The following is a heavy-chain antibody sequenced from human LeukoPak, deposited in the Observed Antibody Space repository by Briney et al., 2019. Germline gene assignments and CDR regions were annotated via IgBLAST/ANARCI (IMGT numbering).Heavy chain of an antibody. CDR1: GGSFSGYY. D-gene: IGHD3-3*01. V-gene: IGHV4-34*01. Sequence: SETLSLTCGVYGGSFSGYYWSWIRQPPGKGLEWIGEINHSGSTNYNPSLKSRVTISVDTSKNQFSLKLSSVTAADTAVYYCARGPRITIFGVVTRSFDYWGQGTLVTVSS. J-gene: IGHJ4*02. CDR3: ARGPRITIFGVVTRSFDY. CDR2: INHSGST.